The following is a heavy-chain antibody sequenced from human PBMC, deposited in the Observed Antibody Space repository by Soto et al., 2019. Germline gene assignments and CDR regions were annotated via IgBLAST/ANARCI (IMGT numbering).Heavy chain of an antibody. J-gene: IGHJ4*02. CDR3: AKEAAREFDY. CDR2: ISNDGSYK. CDR1: GFTFSSYA. D-gene: IGHD6-6*01. Sequence: PWGSLRVTCASSGFTFSSYAMHWVRQAPGKGLEWVAVISNDGSYKYYADSVKGRFTISRDNSKKTLFLQMNSLSAEDTAVYYCAKEAAREFDYWGQGTMVTVSS. V-gene: IGHV3-30*18.